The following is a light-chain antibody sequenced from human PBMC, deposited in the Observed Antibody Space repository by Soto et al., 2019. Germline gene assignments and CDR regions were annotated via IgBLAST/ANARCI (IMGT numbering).Light chain of an antibody. CDR3: QQYLAIPRT. CDR1: QSVSGH. CDR2: DAS. V-gene: IGKV3-15*01. J-gene: IGKJ1*01. Sequence: EIVMTQSPATLSVSPGERATLSCRASQSVSGHLAWYQQNPGQAPRLLIYDASTRATGIPARFSGSGSSTEFTLTISSLQSEDFAVYYCQQYLAIPRTFGQGTKVEIK.